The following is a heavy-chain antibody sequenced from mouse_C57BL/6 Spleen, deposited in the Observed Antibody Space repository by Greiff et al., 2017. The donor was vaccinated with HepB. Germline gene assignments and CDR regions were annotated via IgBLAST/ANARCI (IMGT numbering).Heavy chain of an antibody. D-gene: IGHD2-3*01. CDR3: ARRGDGYLYFDY. Sequence: VQLQQPGAELVMPGASVKLSCKASGYTFTSYWMHWVKQRPGQGLEWIGEIDPSDSYTNYNQKFKGKSTLTVDKSSSTAYMQLSSLTSEDSAVYYCARRGDGYLYFDYWGQGTTLTVSS. CDR1: GYTFTSYW. V-gene: IGHV1-69*01. J-gene: IGHJ2*01. CDR2: IDPSDSYT.